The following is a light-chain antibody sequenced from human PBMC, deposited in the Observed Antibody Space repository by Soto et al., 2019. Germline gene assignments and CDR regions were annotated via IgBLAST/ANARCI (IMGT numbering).Light chain of an antibody. J-gene: IGKJ1*01. CDR3: QQYNSPWT. CDR1: QSISRW. V-gene: IGKV1-5*01. Sequence: DIQMTQSPSTLSASVGDRVTITCRASQSISRWLAWYQQKPGTAPKRLIYDASSLQSEVPSRFSGSGSGTEFTLPISRLQHDDFATYYYQQYNSPWTFGKGTKVE. CDR2: DAS.